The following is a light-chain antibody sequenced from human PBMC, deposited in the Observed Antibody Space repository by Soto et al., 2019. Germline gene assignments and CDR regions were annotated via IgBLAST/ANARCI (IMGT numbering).Light chain of an antibody. J-gene: IGKJ1*01. Sequence: EIVLTQSPGTLSLSPGERATLSCRASQTVSTTYLAWYQQKPGQAPRLLIFGASSRATGIPDRFIGSGSGTDFTLTISRLEPEDFAVYYCQQYGSSPTTFGQGTKV. CDR3: QQYGSSPTT. V-gene: IGKV3-20*01. CDR1: QTVSTTY. CDR2: GAS.